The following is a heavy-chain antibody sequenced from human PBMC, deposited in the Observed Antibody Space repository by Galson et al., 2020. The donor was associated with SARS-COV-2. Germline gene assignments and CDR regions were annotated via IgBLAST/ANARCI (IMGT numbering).Heavy chain of an antibody. CDR3: ARGDYYDSSAVFRGGYFDY. CDR1: GYSISSGYY. V-gene: IGHV4-38-2*02. Sequence: SETLSLTCTVSGYSISSGYYWGWIRQPPGKGLEWIGSIYHSGSTYYNPSLKSRVTISVDTSKNQFSLKLSSVTAADTAVYYCARGDYYDSSAVFRGGYFDYWVQGTLVTVSS. D-gene: IGHD3-22*01. CDR2: IYHSGST. J-gene: IGHJ4*02.